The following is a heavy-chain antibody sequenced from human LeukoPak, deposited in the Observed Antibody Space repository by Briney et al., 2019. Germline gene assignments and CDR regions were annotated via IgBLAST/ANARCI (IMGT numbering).Heavy chain of an antibody. D-gene: IGHD6-6*01. CDR1: GYTFTSYD. J-gene: IGHJ6*03. V-gene: IGHV1-8*03. CDR2: MNPNSGNT. Sequence: ASVKVSCKASGYTFTSYDINWVRQAPGQGLEWMGWMNPNSGNTGYAQKFQGRVTITRNTSRSTAYMELSSLRSEATAVYYCARGLTVAARPFYYYYYMDVWGKGTTVTVSS. CDR3: ARGLTVAARPFYYYYYMDV.